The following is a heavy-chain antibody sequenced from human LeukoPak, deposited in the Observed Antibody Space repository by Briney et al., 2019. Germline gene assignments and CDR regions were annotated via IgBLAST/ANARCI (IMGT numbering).Heavy chain of an antibody. CDR2: INHTSGCS. J-gene: IGHJ6*03. V-gene: IGHV1-2*02. CDR1: GYTFTGYY. Sequence: ASVKVSCKASGYTFTGYYMHWVRQAPGQGLEWMGWINHTSGCSNYAQKLQARVTMTRDTSISTAYVELSRLRSDDTAVYYCARELGNYYYYYMVVWGKGTTVTVSS. D-gene: IGHD7-27*01. CDR3: ARELGNYYYYYMVV.